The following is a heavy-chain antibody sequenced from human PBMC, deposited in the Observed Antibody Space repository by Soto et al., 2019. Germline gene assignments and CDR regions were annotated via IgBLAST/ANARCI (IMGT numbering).Heavy chain of an antibody. V-gene: IGHV3-53*04. D-gene: IGHD2-2*02. CDR2: IYSGGST. CDR3: AREVPATAILRYYGMDV. J-gene: IGHJ6*02. CDR1: GFTVSSNY. Sequence: EVQLVESGGGLVQPGGSLRLSCAASGFTVSSNYMSWVRQAPGKGLEWVSVIYSGGSTYYADSVKGRFTISRHNSKNTLYLQMNSLRAEDTAVYYCAREVPATAILRYYGMDVWGQGTTVTVSS.